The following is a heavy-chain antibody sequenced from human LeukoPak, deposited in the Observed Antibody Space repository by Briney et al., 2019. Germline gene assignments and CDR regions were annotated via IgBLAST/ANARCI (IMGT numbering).Heavy chain of an antibody. CDR1: GGSISSSNW. CDR2: IYHSGST. CDR3: ASPDISKVHDSSGYGNFQH. J-gene: IGHJ1*01. V-gene: IGHV4-4*02. D-gene: IGHD3-22*01. Sequence: PSGTLSLTCAVSGGSISSSNWWSWVRQPPGKGLEWIGEIYHSGSTNYNPSLKSRVTISVDKSKNQFSLKLSSVTAADTAVYYCASPDISKVHDSSGYGNFQHWGQGTLVTVSS.